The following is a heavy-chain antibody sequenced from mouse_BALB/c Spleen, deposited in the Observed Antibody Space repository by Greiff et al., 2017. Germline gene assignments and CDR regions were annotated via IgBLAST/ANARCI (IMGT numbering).Heavy chain of an antibody. CDR1: GYTFTSYW. CDR3: TRERDGY. D-gene: IGHD2-3*01. CDR2: IYPSDSYT. J-gene: IGHJ2*01. Sequence: QVQLQQPGAELVRPGASVTLSCKASGYTFTSYWINWVKQRPGQGLEWIGNIYPSDSYTNYNQKFKDKATLTVDKSSSTAYMQLSSPTSEDSAVYYCTRERDGYWGQGTTLTVSS. V-gene: IGHV1-69*02.